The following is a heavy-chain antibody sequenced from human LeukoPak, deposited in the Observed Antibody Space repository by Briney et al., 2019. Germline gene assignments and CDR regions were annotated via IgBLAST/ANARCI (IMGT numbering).Heavy chain of an antibody. J-gene: IGHJ6*03. CDR2: ISSSSSTI. V-gene: IGHV3-48*04. CDR1: GFTFSSYS. D-gene: IGHD3-16*01. CDR3: ARGGYYHYYMDV. Sequence: GGSLRLSCAASGFTFSSYSMNWVRQAPGKGPEWVSYISSSSSTIYYADSVKGRFTISRDNAKNSLYLQMDSLRAEDTAVYYCARGGYYHYYMDVWGKGTTVTVSS.